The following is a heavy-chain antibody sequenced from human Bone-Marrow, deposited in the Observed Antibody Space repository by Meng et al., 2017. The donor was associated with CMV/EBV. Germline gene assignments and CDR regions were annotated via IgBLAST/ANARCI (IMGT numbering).Heavy chain of an antibody. CDR2: INSDGSST. CDR3: ASTTYNCYGMDV. CDR1: GFTVSTHY. J-gene: IGHJ6*02. V-gene: IGHV3-74*01. D-gene: IGHD1-14*01. Sequence: GEPLQISCAASGFTVSTHYMSWVRQAPGKGLVWVSRINSDGSSTSYADSVKGRFTISRDNAKNTLYLQMNSLRAEDTAVYYCASTTYNCYGMDVWVRGTTVTVSS.